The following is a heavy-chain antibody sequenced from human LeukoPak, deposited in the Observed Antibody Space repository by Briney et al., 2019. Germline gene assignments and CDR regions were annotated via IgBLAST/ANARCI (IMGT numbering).Heavy chain of an antibody. V-gene: IGHV3-48*03. CDR1: GFTFSSYE. D-gene: IGHD6-19*01. Sequence: GGSLRLSCAASGFTFSSYEMNWVRQAPGKGLEWVSYISSSGSTIYYADSVKGRFTISRDNAKNSLYLQMNSLRAEHTAVYYCARALYSSGWYTYYFDYWGQGTLVTVSS. CDR2: ISSSGSTI. J-gene: IGHJ4*02. CDR3: ARALYSSGWYTYYFDY.